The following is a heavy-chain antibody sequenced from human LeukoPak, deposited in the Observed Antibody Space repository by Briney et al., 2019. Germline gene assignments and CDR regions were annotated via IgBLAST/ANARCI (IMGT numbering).Heavy chain of an antibody. CDR2: TSHRGST. Sequence: SGTLSLTCSVSGGSISSTNWWSWVRQPPGKGLEWIGETSHRGSTNYNPSLKSRVTISVDKSKNQFSLNLTSVTAADTAVYFCARAPRAYCSTTGSCFQDYWGQGTLVTVSS. CDR3: ARAPRAYCSTTGSCFQDY. D-gene: IGHD2-2*01. CDR1: GGSISSTNW. V-gene: IGHV4-4*02. J-gene: IGHJ4*02.